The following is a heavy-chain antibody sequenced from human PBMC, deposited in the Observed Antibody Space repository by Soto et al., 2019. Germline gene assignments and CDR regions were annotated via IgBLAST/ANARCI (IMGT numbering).Heavy chain of an antibody. CDR3: ARYSSSWYIDY. CDR1: GFSLSTSGVG. D-gene: IGHD6-13*01. V-gene: IGHV2-5*02. Sequence: QITLKESGPTLVKPTQTLTLTCTFSGFSLSTSGVGVGWIRQPPGKALEWLALIYWDDDKRYSPSLKSRITITQDTSQNQVVLTMTNMDPVDTATYYCARYSSSWYIDYWGKGTLVTVSS. J-gene: IGHJ4*02. CDR2: IYWDDDK.